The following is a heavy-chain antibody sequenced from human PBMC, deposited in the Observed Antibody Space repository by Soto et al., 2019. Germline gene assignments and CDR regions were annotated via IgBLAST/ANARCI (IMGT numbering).Heavy chain of an antibody. D-gene: IGHD2-8*01. V-gene: IGHV5-51*01. CDR1: GYSFTTYW. Sequence: PGESLKISCRGSGYSFTTYWIGWVRQMPGKGLEWMGIIYPGDSDTRYSPSFQGQVTFSADKSISTAYLQWSSLKASDTAMYYCGRLKHVYCTTGVCRYFDYWGQGTLVTVSS. CDR2: IYPGDSDT. CDR3: GRLKHVYCTTGVCRYFDY. J-gene: IGHJ4*02.